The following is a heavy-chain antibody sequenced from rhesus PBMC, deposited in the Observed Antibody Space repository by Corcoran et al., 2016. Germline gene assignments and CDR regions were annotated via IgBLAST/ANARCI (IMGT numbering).Heavy chain of an antibody. CDR3: ARSRYSYSIIDY. J-gene: IGHJ4*01. CDR1: GFSISTSGMG. D-gene: IGHD5-12*01. Sequence: QVTLKESGPALVKPTQTLTLTCTFSGFSISTSGMGVGWIRQPPGKALEWLALIYWDDDKYYHTSLKSRLTISKDTSKNQVFLTMTNMDPVDTATYYGARSRYSYSIIDYWGQGVLVTVSS. CDR2: IYWDDDK. V-gene: IGHV2S1*01.